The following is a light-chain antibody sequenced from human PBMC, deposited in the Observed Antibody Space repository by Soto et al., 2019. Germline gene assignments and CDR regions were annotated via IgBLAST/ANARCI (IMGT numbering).Light chain of an antibody. Sequence: IVLTQSPATLSSFGGDGVTRSCRASQYINTRLAWYQHRPGQAPRLLIYQTSLRAAGIPARFSASGSGTDFTLTISDVQPEDFALYYCHQRQSWPRTFGQGTKVDIK. CDR3: HQRQSWPRT. CDR2: QTS. J-gene: IGKJ1*01. CDR1: QYINTR. V-gene: IGKV3-11*01.